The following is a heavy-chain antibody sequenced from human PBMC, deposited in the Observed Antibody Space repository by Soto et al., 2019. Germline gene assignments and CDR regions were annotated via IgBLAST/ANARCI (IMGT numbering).Heavy chain of an antibody. CDR1: GLTFSNFP. CDR3: AIGGRGSYFYYFDS. D-gene: IGHD1-26*01. V-gene: IGHV3-30*04. Sequence: QVQLVESGGGVVQPGRSLTLSCAASGLTFSNFPIHWDRQAPGKGLEWVAGISFDGTKKYYTDSVKGRFTISRDNSENTLYLRMDSLRTDDTAVYYCAIGGRGSYFYYFDSWGQVTLVTVSS. CDR2: ISFDGTKK. J-gene: IGHJ4*02.